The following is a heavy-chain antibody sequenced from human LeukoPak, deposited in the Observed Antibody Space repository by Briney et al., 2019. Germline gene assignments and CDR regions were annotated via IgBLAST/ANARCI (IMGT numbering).Heavy chain of an antibody. D-gene: IGHD1-26*01. J-gene: IGHJ3*02. CDR3: ARDLGARDRVDAFDI. Sequence: GGSLRLSCAASRFTFSSYSMNWVRQAPGKGLEWVSYISRSSTTIYYADSVKGRFTISRDNAKNSLYLQMNSLRAEDTAVYYCARDLGARDRVDAFDIWGQGTMVTVSS. CDR1: RFTFSSYS. CDR2: ISRSSTTI. V-gene: IGHV3-48*01.